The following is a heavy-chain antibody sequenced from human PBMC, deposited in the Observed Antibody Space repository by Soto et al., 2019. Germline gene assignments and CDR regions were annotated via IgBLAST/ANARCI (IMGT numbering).Heavy chain of an antibody. CDR2: ISYDGSNK. Sequence: GGSLRLSCAASGFTFSSYGMHWVRQAPGKGLEWVAVISYDGSNKYYADSVKGRFTISRDNSKNTLYLQMNSLRAEDTAVHYCAKDPAYYYDSSGYWDYFDYWGQGTLVTVS. CDR1: GFTFSSYG. CDR3: AKDPAYYYDSSGYWDYFDY. D-gene: IGHD3-22*01. J-gene: IGHJ4*02. V-gene: IGHV3-30*18.